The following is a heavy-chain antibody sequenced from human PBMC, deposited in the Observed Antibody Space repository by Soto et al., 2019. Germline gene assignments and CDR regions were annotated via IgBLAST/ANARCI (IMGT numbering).Heavy chain of an antibody. J-gene: IGHJ4*02. D-gene: IGHD3-3*01. CDR1: GFTFSSYW. CDR3: ARGLEWLLYPEDYFDY. CDR2: INSDGSST. V-gene: IGHV3-74*01. Sequence: GGSLRLSCAASGFTFSSYWMHWVRQAPGKGLVWVSRINSDGSSTSYADSVKGRFTISRDNAKNTLYLQMNSLRAEDTAVYYCARGLEWLLYPEDYFDYWGQGTLVTVSS.